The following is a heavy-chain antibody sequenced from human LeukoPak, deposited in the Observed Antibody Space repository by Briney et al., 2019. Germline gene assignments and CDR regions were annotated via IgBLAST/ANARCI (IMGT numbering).Heavy chain of an antibody. Sequence: ASVKVSCKASGYTFTGYYIHWVRQAPGQGLEWMGWINPNSGGTNYAQKFQVRVTMTRDTSISTAYMELSRLRSDDTAVYYCARMSRWSASSGYYDDGDYWGQGSLVTVSS. CDR2: INPNSGGT. D-gene: IGHD3-22*01. CDR3: ARMSRWSASSGYYDDGDY. J-gene: IGHJ4*02. V-gene: IGHV1-2*02. CDR1: GYTFTGYY.